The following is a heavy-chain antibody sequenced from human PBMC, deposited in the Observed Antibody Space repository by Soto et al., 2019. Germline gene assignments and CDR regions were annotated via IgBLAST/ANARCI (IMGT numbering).Heavy chain of an antibody. CDR1: GFSLITSGVG. Sequence: QITLKEAGPTLVKPTQTLTLTCSFSGFSLITSGVGVGWIRQPPGKALEWLALIYWDDDKGYSTSLKSRRTIPNDTSRNQVVLTITNMDPADTATYYCAHTMAPRIFDYWGQGTLVTVSS. J-gene: IGHJ4*02. D-gene: IGHD3-10*01. CDR3: AHTMAPRIFDY. V-gene: IGHV2-5*02. CDR2: IYWDDDK.